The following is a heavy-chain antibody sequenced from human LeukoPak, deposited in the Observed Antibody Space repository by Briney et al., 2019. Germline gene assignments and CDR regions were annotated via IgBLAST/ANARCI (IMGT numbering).Heavy chain of an antibody. Sequence: GASVKVSRKPSRYTFTGYYMHGVRPAPGQGLEWMGWINPNSGGTNYAQEFQGWVTKTRDTTISTAYRELSRLRPDETAMYYCARAYRSVDYGYWGEGALVTVSS. D-gene: IGHD3-22*01. V-gene: IGHV1-2*04. J-gene: IGHJ4*02. CDR2: INPNSGGT. CDR1: RYTFTGYY. CDR3: ARAYRSVDYGY.